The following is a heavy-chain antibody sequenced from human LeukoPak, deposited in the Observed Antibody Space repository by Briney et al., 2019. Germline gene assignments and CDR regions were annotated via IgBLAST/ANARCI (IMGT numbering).Heavy chain of an antibody. CDR2: INHSGST. Sequence: PSETLSLTCAVSGGSLSGYYWTWIRQPPGKGLEWIGEINHSGSTNYNPSLKSRVTISVDTSKNQFSLKLSSVTAADTAVYYCARVGYCSGGSCYDPPVDPWGQGTLVTVSS. D-gene: IGHD2-15*01. J-gene: IGHJ5*02. V-gene: IGHV4-34*01. CDR3: ARVGYCSGGSCYDPPVDP. CDR1: GGSLSGYY.